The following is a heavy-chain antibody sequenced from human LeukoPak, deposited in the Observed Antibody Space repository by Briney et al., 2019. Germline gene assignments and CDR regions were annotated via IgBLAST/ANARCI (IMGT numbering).Heavy chain of an antibody. D-gene: IGHD2-2*02. CDR1: GFTFSSYA. Sequence: GGSLRLSCAASGFTFSSYAMSWVRQAPGKRLEWVSAISGSGGSTYYADSVKGRFTISRDNSKNTLYLQMNSLRAEDTAVYYCAKVVVPAAIRPSYFDYWGQGTLVTVSS. CDR2: ISGSGGST. CDR3: AKVVVPAAIRPSYFDY. V-gene: IGHV3-23*01. J-gene: IGHJ4*02.